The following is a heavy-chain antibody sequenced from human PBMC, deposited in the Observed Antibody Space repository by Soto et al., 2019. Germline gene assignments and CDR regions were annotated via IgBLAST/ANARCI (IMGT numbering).Heavy chain of an antibody. CDR3: ARDHDSSSWYGYLDF. D-gene: IGHD6-13*01. CDR1: GLTFNSNA. CDR2: ISFDGSNT. Sequence: QVQLVESGGRVVQPGRSLRLSCAASGLTFNSNAMHWVRQAPGKGLEWVAVISFDGSNTFYGDSVKGRFTISRDISENTLYLQMNSLRAEDTAVYYCARDHDSSSWYGYLDFWGQGTLVTVSS. V-gene: IGHV3-33*01. J-gene: IGHJ4*02.